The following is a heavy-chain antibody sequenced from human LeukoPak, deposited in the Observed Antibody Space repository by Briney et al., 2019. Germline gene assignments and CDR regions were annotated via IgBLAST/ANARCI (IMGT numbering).Heavy chain of an antibody. V-gene: IGHV3-30*02. Sequence: PEGSLRLSCAASGFIFSSFGMHWVRQAPGKGLEWVAFIRFDGSNKYYGDSVKGRSTISRDNSKNTLYLQMNSLRAEDTAVYYCAKGIAAMGLAIDYWGQGTLVTVSS. CDR1: GFIFSSFG. CDR3: AKGIAAMGLAIDY. CDR2: IRFDGSNK. J-gene: IGHJ4*02. D-gene: IGHD5-18*01.